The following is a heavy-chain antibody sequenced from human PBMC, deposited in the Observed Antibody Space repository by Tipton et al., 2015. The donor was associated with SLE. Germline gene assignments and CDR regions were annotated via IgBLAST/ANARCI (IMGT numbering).Heavy chain of an antibody. V-gene: IGHV4-61*09. Sequence: TLSLTCSVSGGFITSGTFYWSWIRQLAGKGLEWIGHFYTSGSTKYNPSLQNRVTISVDTSKNQLSLELTSVTAADTGVYYCARDEWQQRWGGPDYWGQGKLVTVSS. CDR2: FYTSGST. CDR3: ARDEWQQRWGGPDY. D-gene: IGHD6-13*01. CDR1: GGFITSGTFY. J-gene: IGHJ4*02.